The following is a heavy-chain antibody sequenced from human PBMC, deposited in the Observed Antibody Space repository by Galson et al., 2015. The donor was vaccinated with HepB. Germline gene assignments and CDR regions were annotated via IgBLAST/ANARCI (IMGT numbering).Heavy chain of an antibody. CDR1: GFTFSSYA. CDR2: ISYDGSNK. CDR3: AKDLVPAAVSVGEAS. Sequence: SLRLSCAASGFTFSSYAMHWVRQAPGKGLEWVAVISYDGSNKYYADSVKGRFTISRDNSKNTLYLQMNSLRAEDTAVYYCAKDLVPAAVSVGEASWGQGTMVTVSS. V-gene: IGHV3-30-3*01. D-gene: IGHD2-2*01. J-gene: IGHJ3*01.